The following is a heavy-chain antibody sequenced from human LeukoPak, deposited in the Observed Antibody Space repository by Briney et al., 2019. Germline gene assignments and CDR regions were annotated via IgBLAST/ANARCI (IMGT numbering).Heavy chain of an antibody. CDR3: AATGYSSGYSNFDY. D-gene: IGHD3-22*01. CDR1: GGSISSSSYY. CDR2: IYTSGST. J-gene: IGHJ4*02. V-gene: IGHV4-61*05. Sequence: SETLSLTCTVSGGSISSSSYYWGWIRQPPGKGLEWIGYIYTSGSTNYNPSLKSRVTISVDTSKNQFSLKLSSVTAADTAVYYCAATGYSSGYSNFDYWGQGTLVTVSS.